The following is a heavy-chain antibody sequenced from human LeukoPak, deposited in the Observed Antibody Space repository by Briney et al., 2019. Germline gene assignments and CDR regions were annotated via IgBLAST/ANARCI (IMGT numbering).Heavy chain of an antibody. J-gene: IGHJ4*02. V-gene: IGHV3-48*02. D-gene: IGHD6-6*01. Sequence: PGRSLRLSCAASGFTFNSYSMNWFRQAPGKGLEWVSYDSSVSSSMYYADSVKGRFTISSANAKNLLYLQMNSVRDDDTAVYYCARGRSTSSWECDYWGQGSLVTVSS. CDR1: GFTFNSYS. CDR3: ARGRSTSSWECDY. CDR2: DSSVSSSM.